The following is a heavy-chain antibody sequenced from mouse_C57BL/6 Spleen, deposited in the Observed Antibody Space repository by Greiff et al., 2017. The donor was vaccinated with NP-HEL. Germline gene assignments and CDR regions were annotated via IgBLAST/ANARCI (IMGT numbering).Heavy chain of an antibody. Sequence: QVQLQQPGTELVKPGASVKLSCQASGYTFTSYWMHWVKQRPGQGLEWIGYINPSNGGTNYNEKFKSKATLTVDKSSSTAYMQLSSLTSEDSAVYYCARSSRDDSSDYVLFDDWGQGTTLTVAS. D-gene: IGHD3-2*02. J-gene: IGHJ2*01. V-gene: IGHV1-53*01. CDR2: INPSNGGT. CDR3: ARSSRDDSSDYVLFDD. CDR1: GYTFTSYW.